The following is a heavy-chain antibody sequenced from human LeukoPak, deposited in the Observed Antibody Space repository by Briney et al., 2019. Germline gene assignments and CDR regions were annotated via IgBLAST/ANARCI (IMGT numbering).Heavy chain of an antibody. Sequence: SETLSLTCTVSGGSISSGSYYWGWIRQPPGKGLEWIGSIYYSGSTYYNPSLKSRVTISVDTSKNQFSLKLSSVTAADTAVYYCARRGIAARPSGAFDIWGQGTMVTVSS. D-gene: IGHD6-6*01. CDR3: ARRGIAARPSGAFDI. V-gene: IGHV4-39*01. J-gene: IGHJ3*02. CDR1: GGSISSGSYY. CDR2: IYYSGST.